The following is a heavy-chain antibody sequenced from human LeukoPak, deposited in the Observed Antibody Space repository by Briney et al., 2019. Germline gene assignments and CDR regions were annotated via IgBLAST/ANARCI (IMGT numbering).Heavy chain of an antibody. CDR2: INHSGST. CDR1: GGSFSGYY. J-gene: IGHJ4*02. CDR3: ARPSTYYGSGDFDY. D-gene: IGHD3-10*01. Sequence: SETLSLTCAVYGGSFSGYYWSWIRQPPGKGLEWIGEINHSGSTNYNPSLKSRVTISVDTSKNQFSLKLSPVTAADTAVYYCARPSTYYGSGDFDYWGQGTLVTVSS. V-gene: IGHV4-34*01.